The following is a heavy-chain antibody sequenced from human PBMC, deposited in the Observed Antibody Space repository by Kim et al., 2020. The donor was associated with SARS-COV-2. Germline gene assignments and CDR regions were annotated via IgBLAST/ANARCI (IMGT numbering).Heavy chain of an antibody. CDR2: INPDSGGT. CDR1: GYKFTGYS. V-gene: IGHV1-2*06. D-gene: IGHD1-26*01. CDR3: ARAWSYLHITFDY. J-gene: IGHJ4*02. Sequence: ASVKVSCKASGYKFTGYSMHWVRQAPGQGLEWMGRINPDSGGTKHAQKFKGRVTMTRDTSISTAYMELSSLRSDDTAVYYCARAWSYLHITFDYWGQGTLVTVSS.